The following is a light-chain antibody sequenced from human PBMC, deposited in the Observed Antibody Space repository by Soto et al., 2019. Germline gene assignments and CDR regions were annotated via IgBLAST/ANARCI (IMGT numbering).Light chain of an antibody. V-gene: IGLV1-44*01. CDR2: TNN. CDR1: SSNLGSNT. CDR3: AAWDDSLNGPV. J-gene: IGLJ2*01. Sequence: QSVLAQPPSASGTPGQRVTISCSGSSSNLGSNTVNWHQQLPGTAPKLLIHTNNQRPSGVPDRISGSKSGTSASLAISGLQSEDEADYYCAAWDDSLNGPVFGGGTKLTVL.